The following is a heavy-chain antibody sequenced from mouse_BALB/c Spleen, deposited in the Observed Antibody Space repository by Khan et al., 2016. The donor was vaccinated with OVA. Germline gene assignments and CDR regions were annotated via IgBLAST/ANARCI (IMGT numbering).Heavy chain of an antibody. V-gene: IGHV1S137*01. D-gene: IGHD1-1*01. Sequence: QVQLQQSGAELVRPGVSVKISCKGSGYTFTDYAMHWVKQSHAKSLEWIGVISTYYGDASYNQKFKGKATMTVDKSSSTAYLEFRSLTSEASAIYYGARNYYGTRDAMAYWGQGTSVTVSA. CDR2: ISTYYGDA. CDR3: ARNYYGTRDAMAY. CDR1: GYTFTDYA. J-gene: IGHJ4*01.